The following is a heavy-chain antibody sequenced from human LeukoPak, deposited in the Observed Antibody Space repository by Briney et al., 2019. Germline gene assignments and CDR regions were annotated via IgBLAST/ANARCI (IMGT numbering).Heavy chain of an antibody. CDR2: IPYDGSNK. CDR3: ARDLGPDYYFDY. V-gene: IGHV3-30-3*01. J-gene: IGHJ4*02. CDR1: GFTFSSYA. Sequence: GGSLRLSCAASGFTFSSYAMHWVRQAPGKGLEWVAVIPYDGSNKYYADSVKGRFTISRDNSKNTLYLQMNSLRAEDTAVYYCARDLGPDYYFDYWGQGTLVTVSS. D-gene: IGHD3-16*01.